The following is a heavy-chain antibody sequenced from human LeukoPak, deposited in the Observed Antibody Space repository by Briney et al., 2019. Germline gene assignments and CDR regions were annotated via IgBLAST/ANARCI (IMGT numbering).Heavy chain of an antibody. V-gene: IGHV6-1*01. CDR2: TYYRSKWYN. J-gene: IGHJ5*02. Sequence: SRTLSLTCAISGDSVSRNSAAWNWIRRSPSRGLEWLGRTYYRSKWYNDYAVSVKSRITINPDTSKNQFSLQLNSVTPEDTAVYYCARDPSLRLETNWFDPWGQGTLVTVSS. CDR1: GDSVSRNSAA. CDR3: ARDPSLRLETNWFDP. D-gene: IGHD1-1*01.